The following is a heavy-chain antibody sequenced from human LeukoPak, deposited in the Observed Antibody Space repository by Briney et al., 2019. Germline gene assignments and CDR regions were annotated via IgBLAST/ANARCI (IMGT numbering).Heavy chain of an antibody. CDR1: GGSVSSGSYY. J-gene: IGHJ4*02. V-gene: IGHV4-61*01. Sequence: SETLSLTCTVSGGSVSSGSYYWGWIRQPPGKGLEWIGYIYYSGSTNYNPSLKSRVTISVDTSKNQFSLKLSSVTAADTAVYYCARDATRGYFDYWGQGTLVTVSS. CDR3: ARDATRGYFDY. D-gene: IGHD5-12*01. CDR2: IYYSGST.